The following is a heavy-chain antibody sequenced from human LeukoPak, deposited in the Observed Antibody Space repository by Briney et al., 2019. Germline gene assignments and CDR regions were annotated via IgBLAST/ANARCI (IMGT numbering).Heavy chain of an antibody. CDR1: GFTFSSYG. CDR3: AKEENYYDSSGYRHNAY. J-gene: IGHJ4*02. V-gene: IGHV3-33*06. CDR2: IWYDGSNK. D-gene: IGHD3-22*01. Sequence: GGSLRLSCAASGFTFSSYGMHWVRQAPGKGLEWVAVIWYDGSNKYYADSVKGRFTTSRDNSKNTLYLQMNSLRAEDTSVYYCAKEENYYDSSGYRHNAYWGQGTLVTVSS.